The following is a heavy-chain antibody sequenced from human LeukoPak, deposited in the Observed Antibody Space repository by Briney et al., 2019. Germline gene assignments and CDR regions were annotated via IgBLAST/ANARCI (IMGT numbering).Heavy chain of an antibody. Sequence: PSQTLSLTCTVSGFSISSGSNYWSWIRPPAGQELESIGRIYTSRSTNYNPSLKSRVTISLDTSKNQFSLRLNSVTAADTAVYYCARDRDGYNFRFDYWGQGTLVTVSS. V-gene: IGHV4-61*02. CDR1: GFSISSGSNY. J-gene: IGHJ4*02. D-gene: IGHD5-24*01. CDR2: IYTSRST. CDR3: ARDRDGYNFRFDY.